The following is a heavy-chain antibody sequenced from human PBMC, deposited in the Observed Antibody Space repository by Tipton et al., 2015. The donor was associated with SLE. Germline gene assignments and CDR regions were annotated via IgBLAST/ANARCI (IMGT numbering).Heavy chain of an antibody. D-gene: IGHD1-26*01. Sequence: TLSLTCTVSGYSINNGFYWGWIRQPPGKGLEWIGIIYHSGTTYYNPSLKSRVTISVDTSKNQFSLKLSSVTAADTAVYYCARDSIYSGSDYWGQGTLVTVSS. V-gene: IGHV4-38-2*02. CDR1: GYSINNGFY. CDR2: IYHSGTT. CDR3: ARDSIYSGSDY. J-gene: IGHJ4*02.